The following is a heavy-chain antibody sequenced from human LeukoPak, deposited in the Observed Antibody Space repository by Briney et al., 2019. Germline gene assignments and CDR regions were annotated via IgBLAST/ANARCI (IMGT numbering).Heavy chain of an antibody. D-gene: IGHD6-13*01. J-gene: IGHJ5*02. CDR2: INHSGST. V-gene: IGHV4-34*01. Sequence: SETLSLTCAVYGGSFSGYYWSWIRQPPGKGLEWIGEINHSGSTNYNPSLKSRVTISVDTSKNQFSLKLSSVTAADTAVYSCARGGALVSSWYYSDWFDPWGQGTLVTVSS. CDR1: GGSFSGYY. CDR3: ARGGALVSSWYYSDWFDP.